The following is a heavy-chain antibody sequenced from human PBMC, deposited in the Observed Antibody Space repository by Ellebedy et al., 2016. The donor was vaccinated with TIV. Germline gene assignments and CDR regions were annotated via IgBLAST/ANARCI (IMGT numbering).Heavy chain of an antibody. CDR3: ARSRSMGPFDY. CDR1: GGSFSAYY. V-gene: IGHV4-34*01. Sequence: SETLSLTXAAYGGSFSAYYWNWIRQPPGKGLEWIGEVNHSGSTNYNPSLKSRGTISVDTSKNQFSLKLRYVTAADTAVYYCARSRSMGPFDYWGQGILVTVSS. D-gene: IGHD2-8*01. CDR2: VNHSGST. J-gene: IGHJ4*02.